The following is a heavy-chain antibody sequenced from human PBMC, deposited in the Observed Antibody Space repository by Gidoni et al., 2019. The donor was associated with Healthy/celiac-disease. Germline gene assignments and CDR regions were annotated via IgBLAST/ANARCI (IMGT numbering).Heavy chain of an antibody. CDR2: IWYDGSNK. J-gene: IGHJ4*02. V-gene: IGHV3-33*01. Sequence: QVQLVESGGGVVQPGRSLRLSCAASGFTFSSYGMHWVRQAPGKGLEWVAVIWYDGSNKYYADSVKGRFTISRDNSKNTLYLQMNSLRAEDTAVYYCARDHHSSSWEFDYWGQGTLVTVSS. D-gene: IGHD6-13*01. CDR3: ARDHHSSSWEFDY. CDR1: GFTFSSYG.